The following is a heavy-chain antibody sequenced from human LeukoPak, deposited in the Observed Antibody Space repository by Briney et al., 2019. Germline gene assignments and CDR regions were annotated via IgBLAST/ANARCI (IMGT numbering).Heavy chain of an antibody. CDR3: ARRISPTSPEDY. Sequence: SETLSLTCTVSGGSISSSYWSWIRQPPGKGLEWIGYIYYSGSTNYNPSLKSRVTISVDTSKNQFSLKLSSVTAADTAVYYCARRISPTSPEDYWGQGTLVTVSS. V-gene: IGHV4-59*12. D-gene: IGHD2-15*01. CDR1: GGSISSSY. J-gene: IGHJ4*02. CDR2: IYYSGST.